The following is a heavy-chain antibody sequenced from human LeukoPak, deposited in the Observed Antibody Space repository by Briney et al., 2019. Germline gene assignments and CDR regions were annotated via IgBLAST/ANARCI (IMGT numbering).Heavy chain of an antibody. CDR1: GFTFSSYA. CDR3: ARDWSLYKWELPDY. Sequence: GGSRRLSCAASGFTFSSYAMHWVRQAPGKGLEWVAVISYDGSNKYYADSVKGRFAISRDNSKNTLYLQMNSLRAEDTAVYYCARDWSLYKWELPDYWGQGTLVTVSS. CDR2: ISYDGSNK. V-gene: IGHV3-30*09. D-gene: IGHD1-26*01. J-gene: IGHJ4*02.